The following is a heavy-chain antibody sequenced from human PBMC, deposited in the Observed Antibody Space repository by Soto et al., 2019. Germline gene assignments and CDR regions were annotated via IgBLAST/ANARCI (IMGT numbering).Heavy chain of an antibody. J-gene: IGHJ5*02. CDR2: ISPSFGTA. CDR3: ARQRELLDWFDP. V-gene: IGHV1-69*12. CDR1: GGTFSSYA. D-gene: IGHD1-7*01. Sequence: QVQLVQSGAEVKKPGSSVKVSCKASGGTFSSYAISWVRQAPGQGLEWMGGISPSFGTANYAQKFQGRVTITADESTSTAYMELSSLRSEDTAVYYCARQRELLDWFDPWGQGTLVTVSS.